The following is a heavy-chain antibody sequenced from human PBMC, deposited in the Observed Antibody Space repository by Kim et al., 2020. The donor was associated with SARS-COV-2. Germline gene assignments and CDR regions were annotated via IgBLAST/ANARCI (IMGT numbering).Heavy chain of an antibody. CDR3: ARGGAVAGTVDY. D-gene: IGHD6-19*01. Sequence: NYNPSLKSRVTIAVDTSKNQFSLKLSSVTAADTAVYYCARGGAVAGTVDYWGQGTLVTVSS. V-gene: IGHV4-34*01. J-gene: IGHJ4*02.